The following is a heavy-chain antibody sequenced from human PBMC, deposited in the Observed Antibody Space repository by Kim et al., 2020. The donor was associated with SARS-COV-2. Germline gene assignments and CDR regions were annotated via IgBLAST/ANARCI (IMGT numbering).Heavy chain of an antibody. CDR2: ITGDGGST. J-gene: IGHJ4*02. Sequence: GGSLRLSCEASGFTFDEYAMHWVRLVPGRGLEWLSLITGDGGSTLYPDSLKGRVTISRDNSKSSLFLQMSGLTPEDTALYFCARYAYGAPGYYDFWGPGSLVTVSS. D-gene: IGHD4-17*01. CDR3: ARYAYGAPGYYDF. V-gene: IGHV3-43*02. CDR1: GFTFDEYA.